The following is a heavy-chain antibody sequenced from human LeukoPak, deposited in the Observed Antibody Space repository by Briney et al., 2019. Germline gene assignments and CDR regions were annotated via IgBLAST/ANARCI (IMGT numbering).Heavy chain of an antibody. Sequence: GGSLRLSCAASGLTFSSYAMSWVRQAPGKGLEWVSAISGSGGSTYYADSVKGRFTISRDNSKNTLYLQMNSLRAEDTAVYYCAKDWSITMIVVVITGFDYWGQGTLVTVSS. CDR1: GLTFSSYA. J-gene: IGHJ4*02. CDR3: AKDWSITMIVVVITGFDY. CDR2: ISGSGGST. V-gene: IGHV3-23*01. D-gene: IGHD3-22*01.